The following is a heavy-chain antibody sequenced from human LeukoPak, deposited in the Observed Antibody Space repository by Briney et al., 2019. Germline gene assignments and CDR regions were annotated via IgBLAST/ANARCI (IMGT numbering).Heavy chain of an antibody. V-gene: IGHV3-30-3*01. CDR2: ISYDGSNK. Sequence: GGSLRLSCAVSGFTVSSNYMSWVRQAPGKGLEWVAVISYDGSNKYYADSVKGRFTISRDNSKNTLYLQMNSLRAEDTAVYYCARGPSRRAYFDYWGQGTLVTVSS. CDR3: ARGPSRRAYFDY. J-gene: IGHJ4*02. CDR1: GFTVSSNY.